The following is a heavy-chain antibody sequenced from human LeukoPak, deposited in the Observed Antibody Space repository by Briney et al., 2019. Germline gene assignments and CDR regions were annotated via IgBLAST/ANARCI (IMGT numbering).Heavy chain of an antibody. D-gene: IGHD6-19*01. CDR2: ISSDGSST. J-gene: IGHJ4*02. CDR3: ARISLSGWANDY. CDR1: GFTFGGYW. Sequence: QPGGSLRLSCAASGFTFGGYWMHWVRQAPGKGLVWVTRISSDGSSTSYADPVKGRFTISRDNAKNTLYLQMSSLRAEDTAAYYCARISLSGWANDYWGQGTLVTVSS. V-gene: IGHV3-74*01.